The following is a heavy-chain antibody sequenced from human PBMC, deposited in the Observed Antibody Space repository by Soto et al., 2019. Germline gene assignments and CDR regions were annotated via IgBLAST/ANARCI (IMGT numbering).Heavy chain of an antibody. CDR3: ARGSGSYYAY. V-gene: IGHV4-61*08. Sequence: SETLSLTCTVSGGSISSGGYYWSWIRQPPGKGLECIGYISYSGSTNYNPSLKSRVTISIDTSKNQFSLKLSSVTAADTAVYYCARGSGSYYAYWGQGTLVTVSS. D-gene: IGHD1-26*01. CDR2: ISYSGST. CDR1: GGSISSGGYY. J-gene: IGHJ4*02.